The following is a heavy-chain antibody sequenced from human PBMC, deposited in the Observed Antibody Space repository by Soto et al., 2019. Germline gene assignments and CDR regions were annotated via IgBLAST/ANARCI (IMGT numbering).Heavy chain of an antibody. CDR1: GYTFTSYG. Sequence: ASVKVSCKASGYTFTSYGISWVRRAPGQGLEWMGWISAYNGNTNYAQKLQGRVTMTTDTPTSTAYMELRSLRSDDTAVYYCARETYYYDSSGYPLSNAFDIWGQGTMVTVSS. D-gene: IGHD3-22*01. J-gene: IGHJ3*02. CDR2: ISAYNGNT. V-gene: IGHV1-18*04. CDR3: ARETYYYDSSGYPLSNAFDI.